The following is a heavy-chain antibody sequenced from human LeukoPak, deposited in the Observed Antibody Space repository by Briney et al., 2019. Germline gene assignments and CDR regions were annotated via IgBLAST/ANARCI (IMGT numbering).Heavy chain of an antibody. CDR2: ISAYNGNT. CDR1: GYTFTSYG. V-gene: IGHV1-18*01. D-gene: IGHD1-14*01. J-gene: IGHJ6*02. Sequence: GASVKVSCKASGYTFTSYGISWVRQAPGQGLEWMGWISAYNGNTNYAQKLQGRVTMTTDTSTSTAYMELRSLRSVDTAAYYCAREGVNRIRYYYYGMDVWGQGTTVTVSS. CDR3: AREGVNRIRYYYYGMDV.